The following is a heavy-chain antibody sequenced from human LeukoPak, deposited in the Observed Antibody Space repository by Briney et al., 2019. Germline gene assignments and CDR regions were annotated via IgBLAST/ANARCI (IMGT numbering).Heavy chain of an antibody. V-gene: IGHV3-30*03. J-gene: IGHJ4*02. D-gene: IGHD4-4*01. CDR3: ARDLLTTWFDY. Sequence: GGSLRLSCAASGFTFSSYGMHWVRQAPGKGLEWVAVISYDGSNKYYADSVKGRFTISRDNSKNTLYLQMNSLRAEDTAVYYCARDLLTTWFDYWGQGTLVTVSS. CDR2: ISYDGSNK. CDR1: GFTFSSYG.